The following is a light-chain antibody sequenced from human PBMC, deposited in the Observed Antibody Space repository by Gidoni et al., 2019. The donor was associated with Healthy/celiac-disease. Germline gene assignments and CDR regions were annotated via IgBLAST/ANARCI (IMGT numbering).Light chain of an antibody. CDR2: LGS. Sequence: DTVMTQSLLSLPVTPGEPASISCRSSQSPLHSNGYNYLDWYLQKPGQSPQLLIYLGSNRASGVPDRFSGSGSGTDFTLKISRVEAEDVGVYYCMQALQTPLTFGGGTKVEIK. V-gene: IGKV2-28*01. CDR3: MQALQTPLT. J-gene: IGKJ4*01. CDR1: QSPLHSNGYNY.